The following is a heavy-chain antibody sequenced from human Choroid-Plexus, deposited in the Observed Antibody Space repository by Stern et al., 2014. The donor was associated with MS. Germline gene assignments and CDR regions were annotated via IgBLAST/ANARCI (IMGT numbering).Heavy chain of an antibody. Sequence: LVQSGAEVKKPGASVKVSCKASGYTFTSYGISWGRQAPGQGLEWMGWISAYNGNTNSAQKLQGRVTMTTDTSTNTAYMELRGLRSDDTAVYYCARDGDGYNPYYFDYWGQGTLVTVSS. CDR1: GYTFTSYG. D-gene: IGHD5-24*01. CDR2: ISAYNGNT. V-gene: IGHV1-18*01. J-gene: IGHJ4*02. CDR3: ARDGDGYNPYYFDY.